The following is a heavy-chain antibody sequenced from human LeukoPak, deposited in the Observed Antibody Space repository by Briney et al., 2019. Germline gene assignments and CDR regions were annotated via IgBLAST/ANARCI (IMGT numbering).Heavy chain of an antibody. J-gene: IGHJ4*02. V-gene: IGHV3-30*02. Sequence: QTGGSLRLSCAASGFTFSSYGMHWVRQAPGKGLEWVAFIRYDGSNKYYADSVKSRFTISRDNSKNTLYLQMNSLRAEDTAVYYCARGPSGYHNTGGQGTLVTVSS. CDR1: GFTFSSYG. CDR3: ARGPSGYHNT. CDR2: IRYDGSNK. D-gene: IGHD5-12*01.